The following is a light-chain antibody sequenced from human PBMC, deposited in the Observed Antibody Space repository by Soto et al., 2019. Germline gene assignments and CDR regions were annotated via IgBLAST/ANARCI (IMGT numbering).Light chain of an antibody. V-gene: IGKV1-8*01. CDR1: QSIGTY. CDR3: QQYDIYPPT. Sequence: AIRMTQSPSSFSASTGDRVTITCRASQSIGTYLAWYQQIPWRAPKLLIFAASTLQRGVPSRFSGSGSGTAFTLTISCLQTEDFATYYCQQYDIYPPTFGGGTKVEI. J-gene: IGKJ4*01. CDR2: AAS.